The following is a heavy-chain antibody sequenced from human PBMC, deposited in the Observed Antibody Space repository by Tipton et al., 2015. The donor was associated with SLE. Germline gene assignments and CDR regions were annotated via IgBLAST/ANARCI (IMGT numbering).Heavy chain of an antibody. CDR3: ARASGYTAMAPCCYYFDY. V-gene: IGHV1-18*01. Sequence: QSGAEVKKPGASVKVSCKASGYIFTSYGISWVRQAPGQGLEWMGWISAYNGNTNYAQKLQGRVTMTADTSTSTAYMELRSLRSDDTVVYYCARASGYTAMAPCCYYFDYWGQGTLVTVSS. CDR1: GYIFTSYG. CDR2: ISAYNGNT. D-gene: IGHD5-18*01. J-gene: IGHJ4*02.